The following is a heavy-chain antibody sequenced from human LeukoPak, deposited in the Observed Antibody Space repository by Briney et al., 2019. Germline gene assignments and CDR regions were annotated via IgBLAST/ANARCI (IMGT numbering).Heavy chain of an antibody. V-gene: IGHV1-2*04. J-gene: IGHJ4*02. CDR3: ARDHCSSTSCPPGSRYFDY. D-gene: IGHD2-2*01. CDR1: GYTFTGYY. Sequence: ASVKVSCKASGYTFTGYYMHWVRQAPGQGLEWMGWINPNSGGTNYAQKFQGWVTMTRDTSISTAYMELSRLRSDDTAVYYCARDHCSSTSCPPGSRYFDYWGQGTLVTVSS. CDR2: INPNSGGT.